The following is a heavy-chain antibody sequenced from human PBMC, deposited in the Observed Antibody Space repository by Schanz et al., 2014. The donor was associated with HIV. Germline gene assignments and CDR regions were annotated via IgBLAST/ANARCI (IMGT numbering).Heavy chain of an antibody. J-gene: IGHJ4*02. CDR2: ISRTGGST. V-gene: IGHV3-23*04. CDR3: ANEEVPNDY. Sequence: DVQLVESGGGLVQPGGSLRLSCAAFGFTFSSDAMSWVRQAPGKGLEWVSSISRTGGSTYYADSVKGRFTISRDNSKNTLYLQMNSLRAEDTAVYYCANEEVPNDYWGQGTLVTVSS. CDR1: GFTFSSDA.